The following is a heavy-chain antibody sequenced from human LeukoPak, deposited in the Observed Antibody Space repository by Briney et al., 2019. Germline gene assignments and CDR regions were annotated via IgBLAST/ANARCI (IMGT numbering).Heavy chain of an antibody. CDR1: GFDFSTYV. CDR2: ISRGGGTI. V-gene: IGHV3-48*01. J-gene: IGHJ4*02. D-gene: IGHD3-10*01. Sequence: GGSLRLSCAASGFDFSTYVMNWVRQAPGKGLEWLSYISRGGGTIYYADSLKGRFSVSRDNGKNSLFLQMDGLRVEDTAVYFCARVHPVVRGGSTLDYWGQGTLVTVSS. CDR3: ARVHPVVRGGSTLDY.